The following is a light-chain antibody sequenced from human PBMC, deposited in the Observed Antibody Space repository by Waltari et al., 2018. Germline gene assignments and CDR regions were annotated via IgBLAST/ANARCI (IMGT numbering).Light chain of an antibody. CDR3: QQYYSTPWT. Sequence: VLYSSNKKNDLSWYQEKPGQPPKLLIYWASTRQSGVPDRFSGSGSGTDFTLTISSLQTEDVAVYYCQQYYSTPWTFGQGTKVEIK. CDR2: WAS. V-gene: IGKV4-1*01. J-gene: IGKJ1*01. CDR1: VLYSSNKKND.